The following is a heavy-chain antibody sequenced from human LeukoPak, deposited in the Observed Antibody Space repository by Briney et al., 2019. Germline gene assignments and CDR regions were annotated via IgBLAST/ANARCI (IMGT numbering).Heavy chain of an antibody. J-gene: IGHJ4*02. CDR3: AKWGTTGTTGEDY. CDR2: ISGSGGST. Sequence: GGSLRLSCAASEFTFSSYAMSWVRQAPGKGLEWVSAISGSGGSTYYADSVKGRFTISRDNSKNTLYPQMNSLRAEDTAVYYCAKWGTTGTTGEDYWGQGTLVTVSS. CDR1: EFTFSSYA. D-gene: IGHD1-1*01. V-gene: IGHV3-23*01.